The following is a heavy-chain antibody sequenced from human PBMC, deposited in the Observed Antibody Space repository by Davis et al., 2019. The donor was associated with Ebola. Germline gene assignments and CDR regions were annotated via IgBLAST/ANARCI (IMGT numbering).Heavy chain of an antibody. V-gene: IGHV1-18*01. CDR3: ARDGPTTVTSRGGGY. CDR1: GYTFTSYG. CDR2: ISAYNGNT. Sequence: ASVKVSCKASGYTFTSYGISWVRQAPGQGLEWMGWISAYNGNTNYAQKLQGRVTMTTDTSTSTAYMELRSLRSDDTAVYYCARDGPTTVTSRGGGYWGQGTLVTVSS. D-gene: IGHD4-17*01. J-gene: IGHJ4*02.